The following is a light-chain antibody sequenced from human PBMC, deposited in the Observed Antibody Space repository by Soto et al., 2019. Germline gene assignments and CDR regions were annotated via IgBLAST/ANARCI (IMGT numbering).Light chain of an antibody. CDR3: LQYASSPRT. J-gene: IGKJ1*01. Sequence: EIVLTQSPGTLSLSPGERATLSCRASQNVGKNFLTWYQQKPGQAPRLLVYGASTRATGIPNRFVGCGSGTDFTLTISRLQPDDFAVYFCLQYASSPRTFGKGTAVEIK. CDR2: GAS. V-gene: IGKV3-20*01. CDR1: QNVGKNF.